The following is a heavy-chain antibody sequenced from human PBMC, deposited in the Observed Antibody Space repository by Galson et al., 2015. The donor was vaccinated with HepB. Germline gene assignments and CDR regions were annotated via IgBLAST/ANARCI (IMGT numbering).Heavy chain of an antibody. J-gene: IGHJ6*03. CDR2: MNPNNGNT. D-gene: IGHD3-10*01. V-gene: IGHV1-8*01. Sequence: SVKVSCKASGYTFTSYDINWVRQATGQGLEWMGWMNPNNGNTAYAQKFQGRVTMTRNTSISTAYMELSSLRSEDTAVYYCARESDRLVPGVISPPYFYYYMDVWGKGTTVTVSS. CDR1: GYTFTSYD. CDR3: ARESDRLVPGVISPPYFYYYMDV.